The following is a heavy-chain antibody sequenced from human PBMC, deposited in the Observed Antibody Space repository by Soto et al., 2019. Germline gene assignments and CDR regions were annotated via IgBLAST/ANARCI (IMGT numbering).Heavy chain of an antibody. CDR2: IWTDGSNS. Sequence: QVQLVESGGGVVQPGRSLRLSCAASGFTFNNYCMNWVRQAPGKGLEWVAVIWTDGSNSYYANSVEGRFTISRDNSKNTLYLQMSSLRAEDTAVYYCARRQISPPTRGAANARGAMDVWGQGTTVTVSS. D-gene: IGHD6-13*01. CDR3: ARRQISPPTRGAANARGAMDV. J-gene: IGHJ6*02. CDR1: GFTFNNYC. V-gene: IGHV3-33*01.